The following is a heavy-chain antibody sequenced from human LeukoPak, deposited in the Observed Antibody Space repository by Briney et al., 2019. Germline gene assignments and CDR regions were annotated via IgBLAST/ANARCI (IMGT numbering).Heavy chain of an antibody. CDR1: GFTFNNYW. Sequence: GGSLRLSCAASGFTFNNYWMSWVRQAPGKGLEWVANINQAGSDNYYLDSVKGRFTISRDNAENSLHLQMNSLRGEDTAVYSCARVGFCSDSSCHAAGWYFDLRGRGTLVTVSS. J-gene: IGHJ2*01. CDR3: ARVGFCSDSSCHAAGWYFDL. V-gene: IGHV3-7*01. D-gene: IGHD2-15*01. CDR2: INQAGSDN.